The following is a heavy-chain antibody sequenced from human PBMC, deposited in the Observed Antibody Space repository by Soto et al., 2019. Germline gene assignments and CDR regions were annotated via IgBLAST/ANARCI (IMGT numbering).Heavy chain of an antibody. J-gene: IGHJ6*02. D-gene: IGHD2-2*01. V-gene: IGHV3-23*01. CDR3: EREIPGVRYYGMDV. CDR1: GFTFSSYA. Sequence: EVQLLESGGGLVQPGGSLRLSCAASGFTFSSYAMKWVRQAPGKGLEWVSLIGESGTPTYYADSVKGRFTNSRDNSGNTLFLEMYSLRAGDTAVYYCEREIPGVRYYGMDVWGQGTTVTVSS. CDR2: IGESGTPT.